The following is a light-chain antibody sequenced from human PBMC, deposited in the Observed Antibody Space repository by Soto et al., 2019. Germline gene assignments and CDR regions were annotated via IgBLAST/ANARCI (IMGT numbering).Light chain of an antibody. CDR3: QQYGSSPIT. CDR2: GAS. J-gene: IGKJ5*01. V-gene: IGKV3-20*01. Sequence: ELVLTQSPGTLSLSPGERATLSCRASQSVSSSSLAWYQQKPGQAHRLLIYGASSRATGITVRFSGSGSGTDFTLSISRLEPEDFAVYYCQQYGSSPITFGQGTRLEI. CDR1: QSVSSSS.